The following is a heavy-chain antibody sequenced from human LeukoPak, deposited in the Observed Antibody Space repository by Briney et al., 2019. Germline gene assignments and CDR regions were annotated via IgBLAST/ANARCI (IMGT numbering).Heavy chain of an antibody. CDR1: GFTFSSYS. D-gene: IGHD3-22*01. Sequence: GGSLRLSCAASGFTFSSYSMNWVRQAPGKGLEWVSSITSSSTYIYYADSVKGRFTISRDNAKNSLYLQMNSLRAEDTAAYYCARPKNYDSSGYYNYWGQGTLVTVSS. V-gene: IGHV3-21*01. J-gene: IGHJ4*02. CDR3: ARPKNYDSSGYYNY. CDR2: ITSSSTYI.